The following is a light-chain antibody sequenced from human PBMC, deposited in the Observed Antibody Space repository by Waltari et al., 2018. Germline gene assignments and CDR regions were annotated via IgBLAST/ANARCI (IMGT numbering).Light chain of an antibody. V-gene: IGLV2-14*03. J-gene: IGLJ2*01. CDR2: DVS. CDR1: SSYVGGYTY. Sequence: QSALTPPASFSGSPGQSITIPCTGTSSYVGGYTYVSRYHQNPGKTPKLMIYDVSNRPSGVSNRFSGSKSGNTASLTISGLQAEDEADYYCSSYTSSSVVFGGGTKLTVL. CDR3: SSYTSSSVV.